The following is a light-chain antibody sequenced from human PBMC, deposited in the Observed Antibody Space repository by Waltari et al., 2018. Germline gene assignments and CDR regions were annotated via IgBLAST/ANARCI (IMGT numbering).Light chain of an antibody. CDR1: QSVLYSSNNKNH. CDR2: WAS. Sequence: DIVMTQSPDSLAMSLGERATIICKSSQSVLYSSNNKNHLAWYQQKPGQPPRLLIYWASTRESGVPDRFSGSGSGTDFALTISSLQAEDVAVYYCQQYYTTPYTFGQGTKLEIK. J-gene: IGKJ2*01. V-gene: IGKV4-1*01. CDR3: QQYYTTPYT.